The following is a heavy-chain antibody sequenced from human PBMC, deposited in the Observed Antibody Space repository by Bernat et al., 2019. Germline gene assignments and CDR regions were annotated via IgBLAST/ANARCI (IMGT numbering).Heavy chain of an antibody. J-gene: IGHJ5*02. Sequence: QVQLQESGPGLVKPSETLSLTCTVSGGSISSYYWSWIRQPPGKGLEWIGYIYYSGSTNYNPSPKSRATISIDTSKNQFSLNLSSVTAADTAVYYCAKVPRVVIATPAWFDPWGQGTLVTVSS. CDR2: IYYSGST. D-gene: IGHD2-15*01. V-gene: IGHV4-59*01. CDR1: GGSISSYY. CDR3: AKVPRVVIATPAWFDP.